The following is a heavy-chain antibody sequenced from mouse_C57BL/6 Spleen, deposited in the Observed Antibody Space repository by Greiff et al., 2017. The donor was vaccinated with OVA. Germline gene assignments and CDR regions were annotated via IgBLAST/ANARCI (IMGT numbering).Heavy chain of an antibody. Sequence: QVHVKQPGAELVRPGTSVKLSCKASGYTFTSYWMHWVKQRPGQGLEWIGVIDPSDSYTNYNQKLKGKATLTVDTSSSTAYMQLSSLTSEDSAVYDCARGGLYSNYVWYFDVWGTGTTVTVSS. D-gene: IGHD2-5*01. CDR3: ARGGLYSNYVWYFDV. J-gene: IGHJ1*03. CDR2: IDPSDSYT. CDR1: GYTFTSYW. V-gene: IGHV1-59*01.